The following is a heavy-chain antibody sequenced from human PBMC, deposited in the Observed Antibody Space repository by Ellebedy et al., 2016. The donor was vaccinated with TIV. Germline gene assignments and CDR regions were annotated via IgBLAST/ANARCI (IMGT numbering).Heavy chain of an antibody. J-gene: IGHJ4*02. CDR2: ISGNGANT. D-gene: IGHD3-22*01. CDR3: AKRAEDYDTSGFKAPFDS. V-gene: IGHV3-23*01. Sequence: GGSLRLSXVASGFTFSTYAMNWVRQGPGTGLERVSVISGNGANTYYAGSGKGRSTISRDNSKNTVYLQMNSLRAEDTAVYYCAKRAEDYDTSGFKAPFDSWGQGTLVTVSS. CDR1: GFTFSTYA.